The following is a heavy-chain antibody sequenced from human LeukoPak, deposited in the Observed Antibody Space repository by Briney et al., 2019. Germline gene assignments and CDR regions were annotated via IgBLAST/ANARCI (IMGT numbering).Heavy chain of an antibody. CDR1: GFTLNTYA. V-gene: IGHV3-23*01. J-gene: IGHJ5*02. CDR2: ISGHGANK. Sequence: GGSLRLSCAASGFTLNTYAMTWVRQGPGNWLEWVSAISGHGANKFYADSVKGRFTISRDKSKNTLYLQMNSLRVEDTALYYCAKGLGALDLWGQGTLVTVSS. D-gene: IGHD4/OR15-4a*01. CDR3: AKGLGALDL.